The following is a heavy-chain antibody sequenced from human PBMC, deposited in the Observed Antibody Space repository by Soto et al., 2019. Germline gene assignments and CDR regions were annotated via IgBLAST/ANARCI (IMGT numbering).Heavy chain of an antibody. CDR3: AGGYYGRNDPVGTFDY. CDR2: IFSSGST. J-gene: IGHJ4*02. Sequence: QVQLQESGPGLVKHSETLSLTCTVDGSISNYYWSWIRQPAGKGLEWIGRIFSSGSTKYNPSLKSRVTRSVDTSKSQFSLHLSSVTAADTAVYYCAGGYYGRNDPVGTFDYWGLGTQVTVSS. D-gene: IGHD1-1*01. CDR1: GSISNYY. V-gene: IGHV4-4*07.